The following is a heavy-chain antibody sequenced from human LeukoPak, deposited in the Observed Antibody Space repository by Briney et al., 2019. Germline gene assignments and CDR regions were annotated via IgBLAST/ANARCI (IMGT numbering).Heavy chain of an antibody. Sequence: GGSLRLSCAGSGFIFNNYAMHWVRQPPGKGLEWVSGISWNSGSIDYADSVKGRFTISRDNAKNSLYLQMNSLRAEDTALYYCARGNYDYVWGSFYTLDYWGQGTLVTVSS. CDR3: ARGNYDYVWGSFYTLDY. J-gene: IGHJ4*02. CDR1: GFIFNNYA. CDR2: ISWNSGSI. V-gene: IGHV3-9*01. D-gene: IGHD3-16*01.